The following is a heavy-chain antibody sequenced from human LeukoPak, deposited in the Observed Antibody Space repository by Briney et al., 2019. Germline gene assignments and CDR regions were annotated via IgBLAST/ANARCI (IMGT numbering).Heavy chain of an antibody. Sequence: GGSLRLSCAASGFTFSSNAMSWVRQAPGKGLEWVSGISGSGDSTYYADSVEGRFTISRDNSKNTLHLQMDSLRAEDTAVYYCTKVSEYDFWGGYYTGYYMDVWGKGTTVTVSS. J-gene: IGHJ6*03. V-gene: IGHV3-23*01. D-gene: IGHD3-3*01. CDR1: GFTFSSNA. CDR2: ISGSGDST. CDR3: TKVSEYDFWGGYYTGYYMDV.